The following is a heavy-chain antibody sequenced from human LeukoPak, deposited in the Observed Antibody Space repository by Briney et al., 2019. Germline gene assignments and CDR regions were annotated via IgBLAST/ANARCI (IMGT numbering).Heavy chain of an antibody. CDR1: GYTFTGYY. Sequence: ASVKVSCEASGYTFTGYYMHWVRQPPGQGLEWMGWVNPNSGGTNYAQKFQGRVTMTRDTSISTAYMELSRLRSDDTAVYYCARDYYDSSGFGAFDIWGQGTMVTVSS. CDR2: VNPNSGGT. V-gene: IGHV1-2*02. CDR3: ARDYYDSSGFGAFDI. D-gene: IGHD3-22*01. J-gene: IGHJ3*02.